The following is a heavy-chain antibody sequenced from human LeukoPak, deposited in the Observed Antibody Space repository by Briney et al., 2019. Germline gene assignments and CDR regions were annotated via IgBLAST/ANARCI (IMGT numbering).Heavy chain of an antibody. J-gene: IGHJ3*02. V-gene: IGHV3-30-3*01. CDR3: ARDLATITMIVVGWHDAFDI. Sequence: GGSLRLSCAASGFTFSSYAMHWVRQAPGKGLEWVAVISYDGSNKYYADSVKGRFTISRDNSKNTLYLQMNSLRAEDTAVYYCARDLATITMIVVGWHDAFDIWGQGTMVTVSS. CDR1: GFTFSSYA. D-gene: IGHD3-22*01. CDR2: ISYDGSNK.